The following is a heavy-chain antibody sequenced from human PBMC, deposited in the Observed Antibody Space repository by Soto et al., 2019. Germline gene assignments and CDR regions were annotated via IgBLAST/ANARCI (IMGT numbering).Heavy chain of an antibody. CDR1: GGSISSYY. D-gene: IGHD2-2*02. CDR3: AREPAPILGYCSSTSCYISGGWFDP. J-gene: IGHJ5*02. V-gene: IGHV4-4*07. CDR2: IYTSGST. Sequence: LSLTCTVSGGSISSYYWSWIRQPAGKGLEWLGRIYTSGSTNYNPSLKSRVTMSVDTSKNQFSLKLSSVTAADTAVYYCAREPAPILGYCSSTSCYISGGWFDPWGQGTLVTVSS.